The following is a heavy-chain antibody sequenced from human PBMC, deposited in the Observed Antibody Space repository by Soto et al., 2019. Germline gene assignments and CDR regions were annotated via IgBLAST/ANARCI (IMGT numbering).Heavy chain of an antibody. Sequence: QVQLVKPGAEVRKPGASVKVSCKASGDTFTNFDFNWVRQPTGQGLEWIGWMRANSGDTGHAQKFQGSVSMTRDTSMSTADRELSILRAEDTALYYCARYIYGQGFKAWGQGTLVFVSS. CDR1: GDTFTNFD. CDR3: ARYIYGQGFKA. V-gene: IGHV1-8*01. D-gene: IGHD3-3*02. J-gene: IGHJ5*02. CDR2: MRANSGDT.